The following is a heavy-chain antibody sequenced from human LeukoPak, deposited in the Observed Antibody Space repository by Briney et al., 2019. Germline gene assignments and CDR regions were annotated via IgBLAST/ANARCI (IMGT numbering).Heavy chain of an antibody. V-gene: IGHV4-59*01. CDR1: GGSISSYY. J-gene: IGHJ4*02. D-gene: IGHD1-1*01. CDR3: ARVNLDDGTFDY. Sequence: SETLSLTCTVSGGSISSYYWSWIRQPPGKGLEWIGYIYYSGSTNYNPSFKSRVTISVDTSKNQFSLKLSSVTAADTAVYYCARVNLDDGTFDYWGQGTLVTVSS. CDR2: IYYSGST.